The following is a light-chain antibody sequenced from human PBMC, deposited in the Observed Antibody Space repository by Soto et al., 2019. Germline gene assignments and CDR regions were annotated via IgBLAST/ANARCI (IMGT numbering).Light chain of an antibody. V-gene: IGKV3-20*01. CDR3: LLYFSPDRYT. CDR2: GAS. Sequence: EIVLTQTPGTLSLSPGERATLSCRAIQSVTSSHLAWYHQKPGQAPRLLIYGASTRATGIQDRFSGSGSDTDFSLTIRRLDPEDFAMYYCLLYFSPDRYTLGPGPKVQIK. J-gene: IGKJ2*01. CDR1: QSVTSSH.